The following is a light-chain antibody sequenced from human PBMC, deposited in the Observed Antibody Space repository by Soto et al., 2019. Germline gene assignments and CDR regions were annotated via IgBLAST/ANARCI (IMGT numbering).Light chain of an antibody. J-gene: IGLJ1*01. Sequence: QSALTQPPSASGSPGQSVTISCTGTSSDVGGYNYVSWFQQHPGRAPKLIIYEVTKRPSGVPVRFSGSKSGNTASLTVSGLQAEDEADYYCSSYAGSNNFRVFGTGTKVTVL. V-gene: IGLV2-8*01. CDR2: EVT. CDR3: SSYAGSNNFRV. CDR1: SSDVGGYNY.